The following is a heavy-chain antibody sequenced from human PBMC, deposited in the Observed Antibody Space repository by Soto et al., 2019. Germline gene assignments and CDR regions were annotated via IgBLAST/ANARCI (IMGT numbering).Heavy chain of an antibody. D-gene: IGHD3-3*01. J-gene: IGHJ5*02. CDR2: IIPILVIA. CDR1: GGTFSSYT. Sequence: QVQLVQSGAEVKKPGSSVKVSCKASGGTFSSYTISWVRQAPGQGLEWMGRIIPILVIANYAQKFQGRVTITADNSTGAAYMELSSLRSEEMAVYYGARDAPYDFWSGYALVPWCQGTLVTVSS. V-gene: IGHV1-69*08. CDR3: ARDAPYDFWSGYALVP.